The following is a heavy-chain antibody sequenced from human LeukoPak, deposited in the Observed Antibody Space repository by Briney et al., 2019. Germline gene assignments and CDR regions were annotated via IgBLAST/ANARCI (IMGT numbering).Heavy chain of an antibody. Sequence: GGSLRLSCAASGFTFSSYAMSWVRQAPGKGLEWVSAISGSGGSTYYADSVKGRFTISRDNAKNSLYLQMNSLRAEDTAVYYCARLGETSGWCFDYWGQGTLVTVSS. CDR3: ARLGETSGWCFDY. V-gene: IGHV3-23*01. CDR1: GFTFSSYA. D-gene: IGHD6-19*01. J-gene: IGHJ4*02. CDR2: ISGSGGST.